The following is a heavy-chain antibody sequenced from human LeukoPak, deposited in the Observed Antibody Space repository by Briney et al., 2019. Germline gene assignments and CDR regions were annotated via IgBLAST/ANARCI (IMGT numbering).Heavy chain of an antibody. D-gene: IGHD5-12*01. CDR1: GYTFTSYY. CDR3: ATDLYRPVATLITFDY. CDR2: INPSGGST. Sequence: ASVKVSCKASGYTFTSYYMHWVRQAPGQGLEWMGIINPSGGSTSYAQKFQGRVTMTEDTSTDTAYMELSSLRSEDTAVYYCATDLYRPVATLITFDYWGQGTLVTVSS. V-gene: IGHV1-46*01. J-gene: IGHJ4*02.